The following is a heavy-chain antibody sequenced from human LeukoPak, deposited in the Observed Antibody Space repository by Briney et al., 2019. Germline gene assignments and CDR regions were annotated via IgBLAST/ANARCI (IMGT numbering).Heavy chain of an antibody. V-gene: IGHV1-8*02. Sequence: ASVKVSCKASGYTFTGYYMHWVRQAPGQGLEWMGWMNPNSGNTGYAQKFQGRVTMTRNTSISTAYMELSSLRSEDTAVYYCARVVGSGNYYYYGMDVWGQGTTVTVSS. CDR3: ARVVGSGNYYYYGMDV. CDR2: MNPNSGNT. D-gene: IGHD3-10*01. J-gene: IGHJ6*02. CDR1: GYTFTGYY.